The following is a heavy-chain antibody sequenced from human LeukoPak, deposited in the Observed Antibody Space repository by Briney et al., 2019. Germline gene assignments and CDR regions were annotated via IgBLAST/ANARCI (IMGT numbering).Heavy chain of an antibody. D-gene: IGHD3-16*01. V-gene: IGHV3-23*01. Sequence: GGSLRLSCEASVSVFTFGNSVMRWARQAPGKGLEWLSEISGSGFYTYSPDSMKDRFNISRDNSKNTLYIEITSLSAEHTAVYYCTKDGSWGDYYFYFYMDVWGKGNTVTVSS. CDR2: ISGSGFYT. CDR3: TKDGSWGDYYFYFYMDV. J-gene: IGHJ6*03. CDR1: VSVFTFGNSV.